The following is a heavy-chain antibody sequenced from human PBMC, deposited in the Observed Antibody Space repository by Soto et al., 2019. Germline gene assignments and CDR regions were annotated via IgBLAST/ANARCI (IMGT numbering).Heavy chain of an antibody. CDR2: ISAHNGNT. D-gene: IGHD5-18*01. J-gene: IGHJ4*02. CDR3: ASDTAMALPDA. Sequence: QVQLVQSGAEVKKPGASVKVSCKASGYTFTSYGISWVRQAPGQGLEWMGWISAHNGNTKYAQKLQGRVTMTTDTSTSTAYMEVRSLRSADTAVYYCASDTAMALPDAWGQGTLVTVSS. CDR1: GYTFTSYG. V-gene: IGHV1-18*01.